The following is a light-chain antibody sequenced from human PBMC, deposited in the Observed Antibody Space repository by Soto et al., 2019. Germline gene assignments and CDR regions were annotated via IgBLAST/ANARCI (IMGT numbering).Light chain of an antibody. V-gene: IGKV1-5*03. CDR2: KVS. CDR1: QSLNDW. Sequence: DIQMTQSPSTLSASVGDRVTITCRASQSLNDWLAWFQQKPGKAPNLLIYKVSNLESEVPSRFSGSGSGTEFTLTISSLQPDDFATYYCQQYNGYSLAFGQGTKVEIK. CDR3: QQYNGYSLA. J-gene: IGKJ1*01.